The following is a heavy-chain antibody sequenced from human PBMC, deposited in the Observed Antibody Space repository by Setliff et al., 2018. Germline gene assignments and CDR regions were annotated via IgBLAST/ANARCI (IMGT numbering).Heavy chain of an antibody. CDR3: AKKLPGVRYFDY. CDR1: GFTFSNYA. D-gene: IGHD1-7*01. CDR2: ISDSGGTT. J-gene: IGHJ4*02. Sequence: SCAASGFTFSNYAMNWVRQAPGKGLEWVSVISDSGGTTYYADSVKGRFTISRDNSKNTLYLQMNSLRAEDTAVYYCAKKLPGVRYFDYCGQGTLVTVS. V-gene: IGHV3-23*01.